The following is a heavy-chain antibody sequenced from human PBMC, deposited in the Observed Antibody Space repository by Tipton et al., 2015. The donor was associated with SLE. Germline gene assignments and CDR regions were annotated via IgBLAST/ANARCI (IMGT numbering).Heavy chain of an antibody. CDR1: GYTFTSYY. J-gene: IGHJ5*02. Sequence: QVQLVQSGAEVKKPGASVKVSCKASGYTFTSYYMHWVRQAPGQGLEWMGIINPSGGSTSYAQKFQGRVTMTRDTSTSTVYMELSSLRSEDTAVYYCARWGPRYGGEDNWFDPWGQGTLVTVSS. D-gene: IGHD4/OR15-4a*01. V-gene: IGHV1-46*01. CDR2: INPSGGST. CDR3: ARWGPRYGGEDNWFDP.